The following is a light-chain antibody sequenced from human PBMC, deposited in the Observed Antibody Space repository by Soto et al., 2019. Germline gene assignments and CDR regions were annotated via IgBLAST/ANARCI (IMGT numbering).Light chain of an antibody. Sequence: QSVLTQPASVSGSPGQSITISCTGISSDVGAYNYVSWYQQQSGKAPKLLIHEVSNRPAGVSNRFSGSKSGNTASLTISGLQAEDEADYYCSAFATSRAYVFGIGTKV. CDR2: EVS. J-gene: IGLJ1*01. CDR3: SAFATSRAYV. V-gene: IGLV2-14*01. CDR1: SSDVGAYNY.